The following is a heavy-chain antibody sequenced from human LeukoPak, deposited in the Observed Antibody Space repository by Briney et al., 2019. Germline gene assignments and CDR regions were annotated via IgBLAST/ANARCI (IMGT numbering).Heavy chain of an antibody. D-gene: IGHD4-17*01. CDR3: ARDRGIGDYAIDY. Sequence: SETLSLTCTVSGGSISSGGYSWSWIRQPPGKGLEWIGYIYHSASTYYNPSLKSRVTISVDRSKNQFSLKLSSVTAADTAVYYCARDRGIGDYAIDYWGQGTLVTVSS. CDR2: IYHSAST. V-gene: IGHV4-30-2*01. CDR1: GGSISSGGYS. J-gene: IGHJ4*02.